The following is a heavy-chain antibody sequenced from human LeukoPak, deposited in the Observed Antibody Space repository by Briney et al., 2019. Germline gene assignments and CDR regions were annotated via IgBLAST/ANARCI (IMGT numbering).Heavy chain of an antibody. J-gene: IGHJ4*02. D-gene: IGHD4-23*01. V-gene: IGHV1-18*01. Sequence: GASVKVSCKASGYTFSSYGMSWVREAPGQSLEWMGWISAYNGNASYAQKFQDRVTMTTDTSTSTAYMELRSLRSDDTAVYDCARVHSYGGKELAYWGQGTLVTVSS. CDR2: ISAYNGNA. CDR3: ARVHSYGGKELAY. CDR1: GYTFSSYG.